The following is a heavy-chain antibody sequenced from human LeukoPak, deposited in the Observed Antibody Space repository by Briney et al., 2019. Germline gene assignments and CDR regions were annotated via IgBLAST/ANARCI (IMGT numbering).Heavy chain of an antibody. CDR3: AKGGGTSCYSYTDV. D-gene: IGHD2-2*01. CDR2: ISGSGGST. V-gene: IGHV3-23*01. J-gene: IGHJ6*02. Sequence: GGSLRLSCAASGFTFSSYGMHWVRQAPGKGLEWVSAISGSGGSTYYADSVKGRFTISRDNSKNTLYLRMNSLRAEDTAVYYCAKGGGTSCYSYTDVWGQGTTVTVSS. CDR1: GFTFSSYG.